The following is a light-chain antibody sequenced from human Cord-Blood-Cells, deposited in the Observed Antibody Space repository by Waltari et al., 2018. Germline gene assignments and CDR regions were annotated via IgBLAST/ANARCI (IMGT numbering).Light chain of an antibody. CDR3: QQYCSAWT. CDR2: GAS. Sequence: EIVLTQSPGTLSLSPGVRATLSCRASQSVSSSYLAWYQQKPGQAPRLLIYGASSRATGIPDRFSCRGCGTDFKYMIGRLYPEDCAVYDCQQYCSAWTSGQGTKVEIK. J-gene: IGKJ1*01. V-gene: IGKV3-20*01. CDR1: QSVSSSY.